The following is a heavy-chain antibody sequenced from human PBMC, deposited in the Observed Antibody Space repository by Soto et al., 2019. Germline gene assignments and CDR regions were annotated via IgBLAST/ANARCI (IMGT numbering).Heavy chain of an antibody. V-gene: IGHV4-61*01. D-gene: IGHD6-19*01. CDR3: ARGGGDSSGWYSFFRLSGLDY. J-gene: IGHJ4*02. CDR2: IYYSGST. CDR1: GGSFSSGSYY. Sequence: SETLSLTCTVSGGSFSSGSYYWSWIRQPPGKGLEWIGYIYYSGSTNNNPSLKSRVTISVDTSKTQFSLKLSSVTAADTAVYYCARGGGDSSGWYSFFRLSGLDYWGQGTLVTVSS.